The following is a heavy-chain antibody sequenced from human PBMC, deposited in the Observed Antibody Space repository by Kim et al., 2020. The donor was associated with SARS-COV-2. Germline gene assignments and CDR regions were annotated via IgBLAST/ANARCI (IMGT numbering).Heavy chain of an antibody. D-gene: IGHD6-19*01. CDR2: IYYSGST. Sequence: SETLSLTCTVSGGSISSGGYYWSWIRQHPGKGLEWIGYIYYSGSTYYNPSLKSRVTISVDTSKNQFSLKLSSVTAADTAVYYCARALKVGGRDYFDYWGQGTLVTVSS. CDR3: ARALKVGGRDYFDY. J-gene: IGHJ4*02. V-gene: IGHV4-31*03. CDR1: GGSISSGGYY.